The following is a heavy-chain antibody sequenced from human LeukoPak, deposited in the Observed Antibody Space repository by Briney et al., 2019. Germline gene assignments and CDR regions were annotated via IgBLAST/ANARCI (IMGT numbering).Heavy chain of an antibody. CDR3: ARDMGGLAEYYFDY. V-gene: IGHV1-2*02. CDR2: INPNSGGT. D-gene: IGHD3-16*01. Sequence: ASVKVSCKASGYTFTGYYMHWVRQAPGQGLEWRGWINPNSGGTNYAQKFQGRVTMTRDTSISTAYMELSRLRSDDTAVYYCARDMGGLAEYYFDYWGQGTLVTVSS. CDR1: GYTFTGYY. J-gene: IGHJ4*02.